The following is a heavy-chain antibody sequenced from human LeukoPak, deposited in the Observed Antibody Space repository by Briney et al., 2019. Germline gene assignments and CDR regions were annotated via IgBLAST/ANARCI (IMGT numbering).Heavy chain of an antibody. D-gene: IGHD6-13*01. CDR3: AKGGLAAAGIDH. CDR1: GFTFSNYA. J-gene: IGHJ4*02. Sequence: GGSLRLSCGASGFTFSNYAMHWVRQAPGKGLDWVAIIWYDGSNKYYADSVRGRFTIPRDQSKNMVFLQMNSLRVEDTALYYCAKGGLAAAGIDHWGQGVLVTVSS. V-gene: IGHV3-33*03. CDR2: IWYDGSNK.